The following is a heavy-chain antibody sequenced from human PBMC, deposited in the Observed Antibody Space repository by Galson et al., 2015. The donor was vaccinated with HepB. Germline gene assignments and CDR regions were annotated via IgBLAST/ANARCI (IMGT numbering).Heavy chain of an antibody. V-gene: IGHV3-30-3*01. Sequence: SLRLSCAASGFTFSSYAMHWVRQAPSKGLQWVAIIPYDGSYKYYADSVKGRFTISRDNSKNTLYLQMSSLRAEDTAVYYCAREGMAGTLDYWGQGTLITVSS. CDR1: GFTFSSYA. J-gene: IGHJ4*02. CDR3: AREGMAGTLDY. CDR2: IPYDGSYK. D-gene: IGHD6-19*01.